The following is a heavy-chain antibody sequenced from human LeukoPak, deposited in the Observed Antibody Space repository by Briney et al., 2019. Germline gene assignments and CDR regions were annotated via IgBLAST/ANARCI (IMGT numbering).Heavy chain of an antibody. CDR1: GGTFSSYA. V-gene: IGHV1-69*13. CDR2: IIPIFGTA. CDR3: AKEPPPGEAYFDY. J-gene: IGHJ4*02. Sequence: EASVKVSCKASGGTFSSYAISWVRQAPGQGLEWMGGIIPIFGTANYAQKFQGRVTITADESTSTAYMELSSLRSEDKAVYYCAKEPPPGEAYFDYWGQGALVTVSS.